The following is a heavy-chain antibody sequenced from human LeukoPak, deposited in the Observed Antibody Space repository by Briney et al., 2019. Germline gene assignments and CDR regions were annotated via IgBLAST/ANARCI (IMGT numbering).Heavy chain of an antibody. CDR3: AKDAIYGDGYWEFDY. J-gene: IGHJ4*02. CDR2: ILSGGGST. Sequence: GGSLRLSCAASGFTFSNYAMSWVRRAPGKGLEWVSGILSGGGSTYYADAVKGRFTISRDNSRSTLYLQMNSLRVEDTAVYYCAKDAIYGDGYWEFDYWGQGNLVTVSS. V-gene: IGHV3-23*01. CDR1: GFTFSNYA. D-gene: IGHD5-24*01.